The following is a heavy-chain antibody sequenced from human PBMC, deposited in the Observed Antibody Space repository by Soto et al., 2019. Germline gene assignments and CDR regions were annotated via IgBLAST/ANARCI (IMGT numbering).Heavy chain of an antibody. D-gene: IGHD4-17*01. CDR3: TTGLTTVTTGVNDY. V-gene: IGHV3-15*01. CDR1: GFTFGNAW. CDR2: IKSKTDGGTT. J-gene: IGHJ4*02. Sequence: GGSLRLSCAASGFTFGNAWMSWVRQAPGKGLEWVGRIKSKTDGGTTDYAAPVKGRFTISRDDSKNTLYLQMNSLKTEDTAVYYCTTGLTTVTTGVNDYWGRGTLVTVSS.